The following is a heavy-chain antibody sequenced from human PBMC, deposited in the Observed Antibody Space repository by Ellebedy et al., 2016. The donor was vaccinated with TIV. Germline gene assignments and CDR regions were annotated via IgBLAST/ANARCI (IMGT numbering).Heavy chain of an antibody. V-gene: IGHV3-7*03. J-gene: IGHJ6*02. CDR2: IKQDGSET. Sequence: GESLKISCAASGITFSNYWMTWVRQAPGKGLEWVANIKQDGSETYFVDSVKGRFTISRDNAKNSLYLQMKSLRAEDTAIYYCARDRLEQWPILGMDVWGQGTTVTVSS. CDR3: ARDRLEQWPILGMDV. CDR1: GITFSNYW. D-gene: IGHD6-19*01.